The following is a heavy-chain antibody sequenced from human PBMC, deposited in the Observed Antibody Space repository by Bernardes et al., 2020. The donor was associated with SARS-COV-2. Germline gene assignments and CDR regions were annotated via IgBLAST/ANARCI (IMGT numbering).Heavy chain of an antibody. CDR1: GFTFSSYG. Sequence: GGSLRLSCAASGFTFSSYGMHWVRQAPGKGLEWVAVIWYDGSNKYYADSVKGRFTISRDNSKNTLYLQMNSLRAEDTAVYYCARNVLSDWYFDLWGRGTLVTVSS. V-gene: IGHV3-33*01. D-gene: IGHD2-15*01. CDR3: ARNVLSDWYFDL. CDR2: IWYDGSNK. J-gene: IGHJ2*01.